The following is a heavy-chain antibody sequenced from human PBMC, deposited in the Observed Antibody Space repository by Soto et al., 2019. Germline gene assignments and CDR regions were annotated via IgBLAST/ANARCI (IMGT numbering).Heavy chain of an antibody. CDR1: GGSLKSGGYY. V-gene: IGHV4-31*02. CDR3: ARDVTSNHNCFAL. CDR2: IYYTGRT. J-gene: IGHJ5*02. D-gene: IGHD2-2*01. Sequence: SETLSLTCTVSGGSLKSGGYYWSWIRQHPGRGLEWIGYIYYTGRTYYNPSLESRVTFSVDTSKNQFSLKLSSVAAADTAVYYCARDVTSNHNCFALWGHGTLVTVSS.